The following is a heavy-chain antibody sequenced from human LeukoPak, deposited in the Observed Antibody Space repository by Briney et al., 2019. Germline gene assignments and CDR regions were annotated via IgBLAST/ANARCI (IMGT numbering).Heavy chain of an antibody. Sequence: GGSLRLSCAASGFTFSTSAMSWVRQPPGKGLEWVSAINGNGDRTYYADSVKGRVTISRDNSKNTLYLQMNRLRAEDTAVYYCAKGGEYSDLYFDYWGQGTLVTASS. CDR2: INGNGDRT. CDR1: GFTFSTSA. D-gene: IGHD5-12*01. V-gene: IGHV3-23*01. J-gene: IGHJ4*02. CDR3: AKGGEYSDLYFDY.